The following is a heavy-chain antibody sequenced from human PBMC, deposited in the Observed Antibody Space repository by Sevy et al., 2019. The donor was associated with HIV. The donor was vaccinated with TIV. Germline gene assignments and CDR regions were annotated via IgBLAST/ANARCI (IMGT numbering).Heavy chain of an antibody. V-gene: IGHV1-2*02. CDR3: AGDKRAVGGDISDGLEV. Sequence: ASVKVSCKASGYTFTGYYMHWVRQAPGQGLEWMGWINHNSGGTNYAQKFQGRVTMTRDTSISTAYMEPSRLRTDDTAVYYFAGDKRAVGGDISDGLEVWGQGTTVNGSS. J-gene: IGHJ6*02. CDR2: INHNSGGT. CDR1: GYTFTGYY. D-gene: IGHD3-10*01.